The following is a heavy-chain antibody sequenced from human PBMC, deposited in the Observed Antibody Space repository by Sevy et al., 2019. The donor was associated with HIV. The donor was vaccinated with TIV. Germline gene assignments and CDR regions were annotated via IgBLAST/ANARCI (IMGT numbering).Heavy chain of an antibody. CDR3: ARSYCSSTSRYGEFYYYYGMDV. V-gene: IGHV4-59*01. CDR2: IYYSGST. Sequence: SETLSLTCTVSGGSISSYYWSWIRQPPGKGLEWIGYIYYSGSTNYNPSLKSRVTISVDTSKNQFSLKLSSVTAADTAVYYCARSYCSSTSRYGEFYYYYGMDVWGQGTTVTVSS. D-gene: IGHD2-2*01. J-gene: IGHJ6*02. CDR1: GGSISSYY.